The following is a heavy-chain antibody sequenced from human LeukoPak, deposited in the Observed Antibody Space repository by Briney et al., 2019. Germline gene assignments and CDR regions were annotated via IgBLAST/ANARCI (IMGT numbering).Heavy chain of an antibody. D-gene: IGHD1-14*01. CDR3: ARLRITGADY. V-gene: IGHV5-51*01. CDR1: GYSFTSYW. Sequence: GESLKISCKASGYSFTSYWIGWVRQMPGKGLEWMGIIYSGDSDTRYSPSFQGQVTISADKSISTAFLQWGSLQASDTAMYYCARLRITGADYWGQGTLVTVSS. CDR2: IYSGDSDT. J-gene: IGHJ4*02.